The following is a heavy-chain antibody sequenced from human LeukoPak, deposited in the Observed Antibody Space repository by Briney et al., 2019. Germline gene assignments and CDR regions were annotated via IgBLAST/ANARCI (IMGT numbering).Heavy chain of an antibody. J-gene: IGHJ4*02. V-gene: IGHV3-49*04. CDR3: TRDPLHCSSTSCPGGYYFDY. CDR1: GLTLGYHA. Sequence: PGGSLTLSCTASGLTLGYHAMSCARHAPGKALEWVGFIRSKAYGGKTEYAASVKGRFTISRDDSKSIAYLQMNSLKTEDTAVYYCTRDPLHCSSTSCPGGYYFDYWGQGTLVTVSS. D-gene: IGHD2-2*01. CDR2: IRSKAYGGKT.